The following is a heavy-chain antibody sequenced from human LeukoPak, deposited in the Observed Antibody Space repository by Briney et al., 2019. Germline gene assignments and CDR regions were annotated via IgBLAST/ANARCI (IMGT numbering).Heavy chain of an antibody. CDR2: VGSDNKP. CDR1: GFTFSAYA. V-gene: IGHV3-69-1*02. Sequence: GGSLRLSCEASGFTFSAYAMTWVRQAPGKGLEWVSSVGSDNKPHYSESVKGRFTISRDNAKNSQYLQMTSLRAQDTGIYYCARSSGSYRPFDSWGQGTLVIVSS. CDR3: ARSSGSYRPFDS. J-gene: IGHJ4*02. D-gene: IGHD3-22*01.